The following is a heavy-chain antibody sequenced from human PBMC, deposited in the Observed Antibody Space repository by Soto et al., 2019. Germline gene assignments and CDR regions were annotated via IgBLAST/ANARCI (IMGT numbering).Heavy chain of an antibody. D-gene: IGHD3-16*01. CDR1: GLPSIIIA. Sequence: EVQLVESGGGLVQPGGSLRLPFEGLGLPSIIIAMNWARQAPGKGLEWVAYIHSIRSIIYYADSVKGRFTISRDNAKNSLYLQMDSLRDEDTAVYYCARDARNADYDYWGQGTLVTVSS. J-gene: IGHJ4*02. V-gene: IGHV3-48*02. CDR3: ARDARNADYDY. CDR2: IHSIRSII.